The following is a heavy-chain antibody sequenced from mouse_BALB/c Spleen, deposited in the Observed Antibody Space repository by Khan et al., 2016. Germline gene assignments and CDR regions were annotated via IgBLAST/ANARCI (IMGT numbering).Heavy chain of an antibody. Sequence: EVKLLESGGGLVQPGGSLKLSCAASGFDFSRSWMSWVRQAPGKGLEWIGEINPDSSTINYTPSLKDKFIISRDNAKNTLYLQMSKVRPEDPALYYGARLHYYGRFAYWGQGTLVTVSA. V-gene: IGHV4-1*02. CDR3: ARLHYYGRFAY. CDR2: INPDSSTI. J-gene: IGHJ3*01. D-gene: IGHD1-2*01. CDR1: GFDFSRSW.